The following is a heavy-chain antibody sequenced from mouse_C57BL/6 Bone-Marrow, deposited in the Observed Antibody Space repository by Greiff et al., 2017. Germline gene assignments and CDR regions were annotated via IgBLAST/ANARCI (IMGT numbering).Heavy chain of an antibody. D-gene: IGHD1-1*01. J-gene: IGHJ2*01. V-gene: IGHV1-53*01. Sequence: QVQLKQPGTELVKPGASVKLSCKASGYTFTSYWMHWVKQRPGQGLEWIGNINPSNGGTNYNEKFKSKATLPVDKSSSTAYMQLRSLTSEDSAVYNCARESSSYARSGFDYWGQGTTLTVSS. CDR1: GYTFTSYW. CDR3: ARESSSYARSGFDY. CDR2: INPSNGGT.